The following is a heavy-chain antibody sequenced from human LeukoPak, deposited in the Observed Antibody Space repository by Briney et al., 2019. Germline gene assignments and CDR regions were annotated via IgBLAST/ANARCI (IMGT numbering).Heavy chain of an antibody. CDR3: ARRGYQPPHYYVDV. Sequence: PSETLSLTCTVSGYSISAGFHWGWIRQSPGKGLEWLVSMHPTGITYYNPSLKSRVTISLDTSKNQFSLNLISVTAADTAVYYCARRGYQPPHYYVDVWGKGTAVTVSS. CDR2: MHPTGIT. D-gene: IGHD2-2*01. J-gene: IGHJ6*03. CDR1: GYSISAGFH. V-gene: IGHV4-38-2*02.